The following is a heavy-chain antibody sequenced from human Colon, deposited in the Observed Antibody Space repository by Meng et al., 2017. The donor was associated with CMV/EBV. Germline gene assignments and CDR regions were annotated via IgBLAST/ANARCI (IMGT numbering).Heavy chain of an antibody. CDR1: GFTFSSYG. CDR3: ATITGSKVY. Sequence: GESLKISCAASGFTFSSYGMHWVRQAPGKGLEWVAFIRYDGSNKYYADSVKGRFTISRDNSKNTLYLQMNSLRAEDTAVYYCATITGSKVYWGRGTLVTVSS. D-gene: IGHD1-20*01. V-gene: IGHV3-30*02. CDR2: IRYDGSNK. J-gene: IGHJ4*02.